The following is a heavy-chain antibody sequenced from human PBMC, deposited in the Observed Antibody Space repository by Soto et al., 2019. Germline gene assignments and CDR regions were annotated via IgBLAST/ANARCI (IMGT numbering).Heavy chain of an antibody. J-gene: IGHJ4*02. D-gene: IGHD3-10*01. CDR1: GSTFTSSA. CDR3: AREEAYYHSSRNYYLSYFDL. CDR2: IVVGSGNT. Sequence: GASVKVSCKASGSTFTSSAVQWVRQARGQRLEWIGWIVVGSGNTNYAQKFQERVTITRDMSTSTAYMELSSLRSDDTAVYYCAREEAYYHSSRNYYLSYFDLWGQGTLVTVS. V-gene: IGHV1-58*01.